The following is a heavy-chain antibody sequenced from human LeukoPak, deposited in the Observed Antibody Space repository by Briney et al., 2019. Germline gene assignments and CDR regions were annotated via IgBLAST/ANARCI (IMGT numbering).Heavy chain of an antibody. D-gene: IGHD3-3*01. J-gene: IGHJ4*02. CDR3: ARDYDFACDY. CDR2: IYYSGST. V-gene: IGHV4-39*07. Sequence: SETLSLTCTVSGGSISSSNYYWGWIRQPPGKGLEWIGSIYYSGSTYYSPSLKSRVTISVDTSKNQFSLKLSSVTAADTAVYYCARDYDFACDYWGQGTLVTVSS. CDR1: GGSISSSNYY.